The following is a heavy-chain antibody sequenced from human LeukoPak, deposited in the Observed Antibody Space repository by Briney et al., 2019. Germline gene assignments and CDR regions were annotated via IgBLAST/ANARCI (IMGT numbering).Heavy chain of an antibody. D-gene: IGHD1-20*01. J-gene: IGHJ5*02. Sequence: GASVKVSCKASGGTFSSYAISWVRQAPGQGLEWMGRIIPILGIANYAQKFQGRVTITADKSTSTAYMELSSLRSEDTAVYYCARDPSITGTRNWFDPWGQGTLVTVSS. CDR1: GGTFSSYA. CDR2: IIPILGIA. CDR3: ARDPSITGTRNWFDP. V-gene: IGHV1-69*04.